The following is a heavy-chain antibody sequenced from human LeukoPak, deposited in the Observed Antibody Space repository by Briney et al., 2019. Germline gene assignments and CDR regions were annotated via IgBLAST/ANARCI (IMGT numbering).Heavy chain of an antibody. CDR2: ISSSSSTI. CDR1: GFTFRTYS. CDR3: ARAFYGDYGMDV. V-gene: IGHV3-48*02. D-gene: IGHD4-17*01. Sequence: PGGSLRLSCAASGFTFRTYSMNWVRQAPGKVLEWVSYISSSSSTIHYADSVRGRFTISRDNAKNSLYLQINSPRDEDTAVYYCARAFYGDYGMDVWGQGTTVTVSS. J-gene: IGHJ6*02.